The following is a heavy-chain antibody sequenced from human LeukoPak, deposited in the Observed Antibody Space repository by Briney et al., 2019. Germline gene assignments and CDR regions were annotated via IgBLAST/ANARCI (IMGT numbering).Heavy chain of an antibody. CDR3: ARGTYYYGSGSYPFDY. J-gene: IGHJ4*02. Sequence: KTSQTLSLTCTVCGGSISSGSYYWSWIRQPAGKGLEWIGRIYTSGSTNYNPSLKSRVTISVDTSKNQFSLKLSSVTAADTAVYYWARGTYYYGSGSYPFDYWGQGTLVTVSS. D-gene: IGHD3-10*01. V-gene: IGHV4-61*02. CDR1: GGSISSGSYY. CDR2: IYTSGST.